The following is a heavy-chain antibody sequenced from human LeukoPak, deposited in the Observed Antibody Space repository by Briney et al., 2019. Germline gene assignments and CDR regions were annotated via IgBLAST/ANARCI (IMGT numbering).Heavy chain of an antibody. CDR2: ISDSGGST. V-gene: IGHV3-64D*09. CDR1: GFPFSSYA. CDR3: AKDRHSGSSYFDY. Sequence: PGGSLRLSCSASGFPFSSYAMHWVRQAPGKGLEYVSAISDSGGSTYYADSVKGRFTISRDNSKNTLYLQMSSLRAEDTAVYYCAKDRHSGSSYFDYWGQGTLVTVSS. D-gene: IGHD6-19*01. J-gene: IGHJ4*02.